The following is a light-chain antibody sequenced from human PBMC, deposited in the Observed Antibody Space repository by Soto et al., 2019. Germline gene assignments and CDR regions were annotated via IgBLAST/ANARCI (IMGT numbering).Light chain of an antibody. CDR2: AAS. V-gene: IGKV1-9*01. J-gene: IGKJ2*01. CDR1: LGIGRY. CDR3: QQVKSYPHT. Sequence: DIQLTQSPSFLSASVGDRVTITCRASLGIGRYLAWYQQKPGKAPNLLIYAASTLHSGVPSRFSGSGSGTDFTLTINSLQPEDFATYQCQQVKSYPHTFVQGTKLEIK.